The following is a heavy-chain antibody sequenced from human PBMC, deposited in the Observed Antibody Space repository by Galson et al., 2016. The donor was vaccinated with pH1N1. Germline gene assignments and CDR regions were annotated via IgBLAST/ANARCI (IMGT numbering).Heavy chain of an antibody. J-gene: IGHJ3*02. CDR3: AGVRGFFTVTTRAFHM. CDR2: IKQDGSEK. D-gene: IGHD3-10*01. CDR1: GFTFSRYW. Sequence: SLRLSCAASGFTFSRYWMSWVRQAPGKGLEWVANIKQDGSEKNYVDSVKGRFTVSRDNAKNSLYLQMNSLRGGDTAVYYCAGVRGFFTVTTRAFHMWGQGAMVTFSS. V-gene: IGHV3-7*03.